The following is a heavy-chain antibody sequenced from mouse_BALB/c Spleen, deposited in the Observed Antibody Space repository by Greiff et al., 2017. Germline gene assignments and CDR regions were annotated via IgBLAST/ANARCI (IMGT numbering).Heavy chain of an antibody. D-gene: IGHD2-4*01. Sequence: VQLQQSGPGLVAPSQSLSITCTVSGFSLTSYGVHWVRQPPGKGLEWLGVIWAGGSTNYNSALMSRLSISKDNSKSQVFLKMNSLQTDDTAMHYCASPSYDYLFAYWGQGTLVTVSA. CDR1: GFSLTSYG. CDR2: IWAGGST. V-gene: IGHV2-9*02. CDR3: ASPSYDYLFAY. J-gene: IGHJ3*01.